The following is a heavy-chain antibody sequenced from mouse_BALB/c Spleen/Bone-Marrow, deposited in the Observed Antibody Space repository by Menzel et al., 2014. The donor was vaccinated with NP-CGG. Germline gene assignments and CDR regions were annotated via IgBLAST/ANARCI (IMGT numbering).Heavy chain of an antibody. Sequence: VQLQQSGAELVKPGASVKLSCTASGFNIKDTYMHWVKQRPEQGLEWIGRIDPANGNTKYDPKFQGKATITADTSSNTACLQLSSLTSEDTAVYYCATMIKDWYFDVWGAGTTVTVSS. J-gene: IGHJ1*01. CDR3: ATMIKDWYFDV. CDR1: GFNIKDTY. CDR2: IDPANGNT. D-gene: IGHD2-4*01. V-gene: IGHV14-3*02.